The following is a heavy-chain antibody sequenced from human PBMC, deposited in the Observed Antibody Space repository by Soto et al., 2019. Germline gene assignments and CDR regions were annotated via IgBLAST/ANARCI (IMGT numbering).Heavy chain of an antibody. D-gene: IGHD2-21*01. CDR3: ARDGLCDGYNLPYYYYGMDV. CDR2: IIPIFGTA. V-gene: IGHV1-69*13. CDR1: GGTFSSYA. Sequence: SVKVSCKASGGTFSSYAISWVRQAPGQGLEWMGGIIPIFGTANYAQKFQGRVTITADESTSTAYMELSSLRSEDTAVYYCARDGLCDGYNLPYYYYGMDVWGQGTTVTISS. J-gene: IGHJ6*02.